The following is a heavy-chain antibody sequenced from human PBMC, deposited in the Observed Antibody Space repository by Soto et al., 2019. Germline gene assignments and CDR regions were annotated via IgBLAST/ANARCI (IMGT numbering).Heavy chain of an antibody. CDR3: ARAGSYYDSPWGAFDI. CDR1: GGSVSSGSYY. J-gene: IGHJ3*02. D-gene: IGHD3-22*01. CDR2: IYYSGST. V-gene: IGHV4-61*01. Sequence: LSLTCTVSGGSVSSGSYYWSWIRQPPGKGLEWIGYIYYSGSTNYNPSLKSRVTISVDTSKNQFSLKLSSVTAADTAVYYCARAGSYYDSPWGAFDIWGQGTMVTVSS.